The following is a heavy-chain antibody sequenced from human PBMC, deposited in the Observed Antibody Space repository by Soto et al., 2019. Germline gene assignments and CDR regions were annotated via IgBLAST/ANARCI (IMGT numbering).Heavy chain of an antibody. CDR1: GFTFNTYA. V-gene: IGHV3-23*01. Sequence: AGSLRLSCAASGFTFNTYAMSWVRQAPGQGLEWVSTISGSGGTTFNADSVKGRFTISRDNSKNTLSLQMSSLRADDTAVYFCAKTKSGGSGNYQYYFDYWGQGTQVTVSS. J-gene: IGHJ4*02. CDR2: ISGSGGTT. D-gene: IGHD3-10*01. CDR3: AKTKSGGSGNYQYYFDY.